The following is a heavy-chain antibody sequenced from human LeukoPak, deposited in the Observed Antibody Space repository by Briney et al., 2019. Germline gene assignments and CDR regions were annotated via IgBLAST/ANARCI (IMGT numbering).Heavy chain of an antibody. D-gene: IGHD6-19*01. Sequence: SETLSLTCAVSGYSISSGYYWGWIRPPTGKGLEWIGRIYHSGSTYYNPSLKSRVTISVDTSKNQFSLKLSSVTAADTAVYYCARGNLNSGWSDYWGQGTLVTVSS. V-gene: IGHV4-38-2*01. CDR1: GYSISSGYY. J-gene: IGHJ4*02. CDR2: IYHSGST. CDR3: ARGNLNSGWSDY.